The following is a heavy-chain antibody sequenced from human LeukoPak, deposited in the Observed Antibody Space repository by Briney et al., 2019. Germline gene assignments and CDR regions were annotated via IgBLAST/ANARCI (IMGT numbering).Heavy chain of an antibody. CDR2: ISYDGSDK. CDR3: AKGHIRDQWELPDY. J-gene: IGHJ4*02. D-gene: IGHD1-26*01. V-gene: IGHV3-30*18. Sequence: PGGSLRLSCAASGFTFSNAWMSWVRQAPGKGLEWVALISYDGSDKYYADSVKGRFTISRDNSKNTLYLQMNSLRAEDTAVYYCAKGHIRDQWELPDYWGQGTLVTVSS. CDR1: GFTFSNAW.